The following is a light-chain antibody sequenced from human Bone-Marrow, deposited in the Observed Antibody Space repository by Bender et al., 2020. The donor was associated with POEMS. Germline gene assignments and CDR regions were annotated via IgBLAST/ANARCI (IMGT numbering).Light chain of an antibody. CDR2: EVS. CDR3: QSYDSSLGGVV. J-gene: IGLJ2*01. CDR1: SSDVGGYNY. Sequence: QSALTQPPSASGSPGQSVTISCTGTSSDVGGYNYVSWYQQHPGKAPKLMIYEVSKRPSGVPDRFSGSKSGTSASLAITGLQAEDEADYYCQSYDSSLGGVVFGGGTKLTVL. V-gene: IGLV2-8*01.